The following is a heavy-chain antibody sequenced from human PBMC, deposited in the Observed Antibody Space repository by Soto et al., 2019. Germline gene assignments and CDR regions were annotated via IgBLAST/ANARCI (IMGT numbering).Heavy chain of an antibody. CDR3: GLCLRSTSCPEDY. V-gene: IGHV1-18*01. J-gene: IGHJ4*02. Sequence: GASVKVSCKTSGYTFTNYGVTWVREAPGQGLEWMGWISAYNGNTNYAQKLQGRVTMNTDASTSTAYMELRSLRSDDTAVYYCGLCLRSTSCPEDYWGQGTPVTVSS. CDR1: GYTFTNYG. CDR2: ISAYNGNT. D-gene: IGHD2-2*01.